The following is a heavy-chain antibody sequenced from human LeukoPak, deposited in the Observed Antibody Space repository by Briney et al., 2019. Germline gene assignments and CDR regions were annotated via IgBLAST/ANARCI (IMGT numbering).Heavy chain of an antibody. D-gene: IGHD1-26*01. Sequence: PGGSLRLSCAASGFSLDDYAMHWVRQAPGQGLEWVSSISWDGRNMAYAASVKGRFTISRDNAQNSLYLQMYSLKIEDTAFYYCIKDMGFDLLKDAFDVWGQGMLVTVFS. V-gene: IGHV3-9*01. CDR2: ISWDGRNM. CDR3: IKDMGFDLLKDAFDV. CDR1: GFSLDDYA. J-gene: IGHJ3*01.